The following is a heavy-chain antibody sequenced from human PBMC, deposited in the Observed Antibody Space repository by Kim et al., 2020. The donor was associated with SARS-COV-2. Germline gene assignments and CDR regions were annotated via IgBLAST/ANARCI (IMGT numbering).Heavy chain of an antibody. CDR1: GFIFSAYA. V-gene: IGHV3-23*01. Sequence: GGSLRLSCAASGFIFSAYAMSWVRQAPGKGLEWFSVTSGSGGSTYYADSVKGRFTSSIDNAKNTLYLQRNSLRAEDTAEYYCAKGDDILTGYYDYWVQGT. CDR2: TSGSGGST. CDR3: AKGDDILTGYYDY. D-gene: IGHD3-9*01. J-gene: IGHJ4*02.